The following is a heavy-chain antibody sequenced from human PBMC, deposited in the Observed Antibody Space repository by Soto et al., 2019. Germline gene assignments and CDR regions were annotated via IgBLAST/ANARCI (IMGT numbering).Heavy chain of an antibody. D-gene: IGHD6-13*01. CDR3: AREGVSSSWYYYYGLDV. CDR1: GGSIRSGGYS. J-gene: IGHJ6*02. CDR2: IYHSGST. V-gene: IGHV4-30-2*01. Sequence: PSETLSLTNVVSGGSIRSGGYSWSWIRQQPGKGLEWIGYIYHSGSTNYNPSLKSRVTISVDTSKNQFSLKLSSVTAADTAVYYCAREGVSSSWYYYYGLDVWGQGTTVTVSS.